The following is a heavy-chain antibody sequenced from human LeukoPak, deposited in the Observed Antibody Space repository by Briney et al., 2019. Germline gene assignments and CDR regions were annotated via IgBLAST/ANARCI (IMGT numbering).Heavy chain of an antibody. CDR1: GDSISSKF. D-gene: IGHD2-2*01. Sequence: PSETLSLNCTVYGDSISSKFWRWLRPPPEQGLEWLGYTNNMGSTNYNPSLKSRVTISADTSKNQFSLKLTSVTAADTAVYYCASIGGMRQGSGTCYAFDYWGQGTLITVSS. CDR2: TNNMGST. J-gene: IGHJ4*02. CDR3: ASIGGMRQGSGTCYAFDY. V-gene: IGHV4-59*12.